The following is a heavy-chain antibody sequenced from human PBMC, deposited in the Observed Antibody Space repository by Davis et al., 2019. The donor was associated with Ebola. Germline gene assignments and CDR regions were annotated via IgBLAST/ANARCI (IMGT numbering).Heavy chain of an antibody. J-gene: IGHJ6*02. CDR3: ARDKYCSGGSCIAVNYYGMDV. CDR2: IIPIFGTA. V-gene: IGHV1-69*13. D-gene: IGHD2-15*01. Sequence: SVKVSCKASGGTFSSYAISWVRQAPGQGLEWMGGIIPIFGTANYAQKFQGRVTITADESTSTAYMELSSLRSEDTAVYYCARDKYCSGGSCIAVNYYGMDVWGQGTTVAVSS. CDR1: GGTFSSYA.